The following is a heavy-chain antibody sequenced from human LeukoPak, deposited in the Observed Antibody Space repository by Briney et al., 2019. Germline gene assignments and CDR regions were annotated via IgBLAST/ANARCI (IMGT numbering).Heavy chain of an antibody. CDR3: ATERAYCGGDCYLVGAFDI. D-gene: IGHD2-21*01. Sequence: ASVKVSCKASGYAFTGYYMHWVRQAPGQGLEWMGGFDPEDGETIYAQKFQGRVTMTEDTSTDTAYMELSSLRSEDTAVYYCATERAYCGGDCYLVGAFDIWGQGTMVTVSS. CDR1: GYAFTGYY. J-gene: IGHJ3*02. CDR2: FDPEDGET. V-gene: IGHV1-24*01.